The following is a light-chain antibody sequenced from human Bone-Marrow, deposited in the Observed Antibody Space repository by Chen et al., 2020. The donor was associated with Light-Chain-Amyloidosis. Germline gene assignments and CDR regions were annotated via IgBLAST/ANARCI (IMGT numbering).Light chain of an antibody. V-gene: IGKV3-20*01. J-gene: IGKJ4*01. Sequence: EIVLTQPPGTLSLSPGDRATLSCRASQSVGSSYLAWYQQKPGQAPRLLIYGASNRATGIPDRFSGSGSGTDFTLTISRLEPEDFAVYYCQKYGRSLAFGGGAKVEIK. CDR3: QKYGRSLA. CDR2: GAS. CDR1: QSVGSSY.